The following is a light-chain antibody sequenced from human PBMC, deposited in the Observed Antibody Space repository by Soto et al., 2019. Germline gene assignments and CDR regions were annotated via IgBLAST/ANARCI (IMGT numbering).Light chain of an antibody. CDR3: QQYGSSRRLT. J-gene: IGKJ4*01. CDR1: QSADSSY. CDR2: GAS. Sequence: EIVLTQSPGTLSLSPGERATLSCRASQSADSSYLAWYQQRPGQAPRLLIYGASTRATDIPDRFSGSGSGTDFSLTISRLEPEDFAVDYCQQYGSSRRLTFGGGTKVEIK. V-gene: IGKV3-20*01.